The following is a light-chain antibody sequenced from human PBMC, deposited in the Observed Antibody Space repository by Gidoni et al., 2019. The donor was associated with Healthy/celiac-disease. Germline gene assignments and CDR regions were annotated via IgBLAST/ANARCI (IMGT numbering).Light chain of an antibody. V-gene: IGLV2-14*01. CDR3: SAYTSSSTVV. Sequence: QSALTQPASVSGSPGQSITLSCTGTSSDVGGYNFVSWYQQHPGKAPKLMIYDCSHRPSGISNRFSGSKSGNTASLTISGLQAEDETDYYCSAYTSSSTVVFGGGTKLTVL. J-gene: IGLJ2*01. CDR2: DCS. CDR1: SSDVGGYNF.